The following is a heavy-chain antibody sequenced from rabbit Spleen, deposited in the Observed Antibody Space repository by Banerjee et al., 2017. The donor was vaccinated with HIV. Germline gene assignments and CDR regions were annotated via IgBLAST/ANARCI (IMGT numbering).Heavy chain of an antibody. CDR1: GFSFSSSYY. D-gene: IGHD1-1*01. V-gene: IGHV1S45*01. CDR3: ARSSGDDYHSGMDL. J-gene: IGHJ6*01. CDR2: IGTGRGKT. Sequence: QEQLVESGGDLVKPGTSLTLTCTASGFSFSSSYYMCWVRQAPGKGLEWIGCIGTGRGKTYYANWARGRFTISKTSSTTVTLQMTSLTAADTATYFCARSSGDDYHSGMDLWGPGTLVTVS.